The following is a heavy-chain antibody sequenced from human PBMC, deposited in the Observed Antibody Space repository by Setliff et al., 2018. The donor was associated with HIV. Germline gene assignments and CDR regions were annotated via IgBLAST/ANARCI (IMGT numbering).Heavy chain of an antibody. CDR1: GYTFNNYD. CDR2: IYPKSGNT. Sequence: GASVKVSCKASGYTFNNYDVSWVRQAPGQGLEYMGWIYPKSGNTGYAQKFQGRVTMTRNNSINTAYMELSSLRSEDTAVYYCARVAHSSSYHYYGMDVWGQGTTVTVSS. V-gene: IGHV1-8*02. J-gene: IGHJ6*02. D-gene: IGHD6-19*01. CDR3: ARVAHSSSYHYYGMDV.